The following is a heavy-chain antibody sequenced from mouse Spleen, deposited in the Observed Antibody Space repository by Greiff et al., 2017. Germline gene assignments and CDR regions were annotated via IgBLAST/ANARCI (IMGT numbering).Heavy chain of an antibody. CDR3: ARGGYSYYAMDY. Sequence: VQLQQSGPELVKPGDSVKISCKASGYSFTGYFMNWVMQSHGKSLEWIGRINPYNGDTFYNQKFKGKATLTVDKSSSTAHMELRSLTSEDSAVYYCARGGYSYYAMDYWGQGTSVTVSS. D-gene: IGHD2-3*01. J-gene: IGHJ4*01. CDR1: GYSFTGYF. CDR2: INPYNGDT. V-gene: IGHV1-20*01.